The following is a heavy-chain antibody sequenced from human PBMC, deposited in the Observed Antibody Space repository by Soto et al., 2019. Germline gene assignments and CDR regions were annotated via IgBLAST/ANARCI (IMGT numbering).Heavy chain of an antibody. D-gene: IGHD3-3*01. J-gene: IGHJ4*02. V-gene: IGHV4-39*01. CDR2: IYYSGST. CDR1: GGSISSSSYY. Sequence: SETLSLTCTVSGGSISSSSYYWGWIRQPPGKGLEWIGSIYYSGSTYYNPSLKGRVTISVDTSKNQFSLKLSSVTAADTAVYYCASLKPFDYDFWSGYSPKFDYWGQGTLVTVSS. CDR3: ASLKPFDYDFWSGYSPKFDY.